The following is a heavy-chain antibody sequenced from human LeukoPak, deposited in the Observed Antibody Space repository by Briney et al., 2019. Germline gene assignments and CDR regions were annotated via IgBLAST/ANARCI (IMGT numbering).Heavy chain of an antibody. CDR2: INHSGST. CDR1: GGPFSGDS. J-gene: IGHJ4*02. V-gene: IGHV4-34*01. Sequence: SETLSLTCAVAGGPFSGDSCAWIRQPPGKGLEGIGEINHSGSTHYDPSLKRGVTVSVDTSRDRLSLSLPSVPAADTAVYYCARSAAGTGGDFDYWGQGSLVNVSS. D-gene: IGHD6-13*01. CDR3: ARSAAGTGGDFDY.